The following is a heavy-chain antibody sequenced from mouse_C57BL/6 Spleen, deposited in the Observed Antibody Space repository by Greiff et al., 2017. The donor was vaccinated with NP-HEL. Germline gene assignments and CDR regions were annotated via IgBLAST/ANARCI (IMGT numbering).Heavy chain of an antibody. CDR3: ARGGDYGSSYAWFAY. J-gene: IGHJ3*01. CDR2: IYPGSGST. D-gene: IGHD1-1*01. V-gene: IGHV1-55*01. CDR1: GYTFTSYW. Sequence: VQLQQSGAELVKPGASVKMSCKASGYTFTSYWITWVKQRPGQGLEWIGDIYPGSGSTNYNEKFKSKATLTVDTSSSTAYMQLSSLTSEDSAVYDCARGGDYGSSYAWFAYWGQGTLVTVSA.